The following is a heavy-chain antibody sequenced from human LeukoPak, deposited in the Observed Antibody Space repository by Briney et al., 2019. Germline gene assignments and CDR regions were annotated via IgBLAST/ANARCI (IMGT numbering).Heavy chain of an antibody. CDR1: GYTFTENY. Sequence: ASVKVSCKVSGYTFTENYIHWVRQSPGQGLERMGLINPNSGAANYTQKFRGRVIMTRDTSISTAYMHLSRLRSDDTAVYYCARGKSGYSPWGQGTPATVSS. D-gene: IGHD3-22*01. CDR2: INPNSGAA. J-gene: IGHJ4*02. CDR3: ARGKSGYSP. V-gene: IGHV1-2*02.